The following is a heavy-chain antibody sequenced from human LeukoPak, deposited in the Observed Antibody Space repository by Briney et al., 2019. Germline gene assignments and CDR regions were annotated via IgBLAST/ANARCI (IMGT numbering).Heavy chain of an antibody. V-gene: IGHV3-74*01. D-gene: IGHD6-13*01. J-gene: IGHJ3*02. Sequence: GGSLRLSCAASGFTFSSYWMHWVRRAPGKGLVWVSRINSDGSSTSYADSVKGRFTISRDNAKNTLYLQMNSLRAEDTAVYYCARDSSSWYHDAFDIWGQGTMVTVSS. CDR1: GFTFSSYW. CDR2: INSDGSST. CDR3: ARDSSSWYHDAFDI.